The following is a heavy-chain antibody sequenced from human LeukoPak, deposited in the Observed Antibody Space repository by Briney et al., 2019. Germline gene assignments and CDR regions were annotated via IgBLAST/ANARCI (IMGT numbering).Heavy chain of an antibody. CDR3: ASGELLELVN. CDR2: IYTSGST. CDR1: GGSISSGSYY. Sequence: SETLSLTCTVSGGSISSGSYYWSWLRQPAGKGLEWIGRIYTSGSTNYNPSLKSRVTISVDTSKNQFSLKLSSVTAADTAVYYCASGELLELVNWGQGTLVTVSS. J-gene: IGHJ4*02. V-gene: IGHV4-61*02. D-gene: IGHD1-26*01.